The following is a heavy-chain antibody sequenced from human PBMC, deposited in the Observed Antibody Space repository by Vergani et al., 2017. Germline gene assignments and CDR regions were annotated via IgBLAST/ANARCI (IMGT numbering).Heavy chain of an antibody. CDR1: GGSISSSSYY. CDR3: ATKLWGLSGKFDY. J-gene: IGHJ4*02. D-gene: IGHD3-3*01. Sequence: QLQLQESGPGLVKPSETLSLTCTVSGGSISSSSYYWGWIRQPPGKGLEWIGSIYYSGSTYYNPSLKSRVTISVDTSKNQFSLKLSSVTAADTAVYYCATKLWGLSGKFDYWGQGTLVTVSS. V-gene: IGHV4-39*01. CDR2: IYYSGST.